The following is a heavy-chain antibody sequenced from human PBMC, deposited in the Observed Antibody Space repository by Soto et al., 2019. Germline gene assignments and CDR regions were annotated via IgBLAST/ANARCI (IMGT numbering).Heavy chain of an antibody. CDR3: ARDIFLGVLGEPNWTDP. CDR1: GYTFTSYG. CDR2: ISAYNGNT. J-gene: IGHJ5*02. Sequence: ASVKVSCKASGYTFTSYGISWVRQAPGQGLEWMGWISAYNGNTNCAQKFQGKVTMTTDTSTSTAYMELRSLRSDDTAVYYCARDIFLGVLGEPNWTDPSGQGTLVIVSA. D-gene: IGHD3-10*01. V-gene: IGHV1-18*01.